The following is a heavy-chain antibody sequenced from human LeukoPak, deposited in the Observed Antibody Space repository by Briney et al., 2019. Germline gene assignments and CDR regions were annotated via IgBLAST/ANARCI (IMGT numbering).Heavy chain of an antibody. J-gene: IGHJ4*02. CDR2: INQSGST. CDR1: GGSFSGYY. V-gene: IGHV4-34*01. D-gene: IGHD7-27*01. Sequence: SETLSLTCAVYGGSFSGYYWTWIRQPPGKGLEWIGEINQSGSTNYKPSLKSRVTISVDTSKNQFSLMLSSVTAADTAVYYCARREFPLLGPYFFDYWGQGTLVTVSS. CDR3: ARREFPLLGPYFFDY.